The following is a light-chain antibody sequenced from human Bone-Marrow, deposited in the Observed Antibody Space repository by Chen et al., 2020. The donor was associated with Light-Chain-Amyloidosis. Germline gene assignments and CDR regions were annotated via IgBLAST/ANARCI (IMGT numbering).Light chain of an antibody. V-gene: IGLV2-14*01. J-gene: IGLJ1*01. Sequence: SALTQPASVSGSPGQSLTISFTGTSSDVGGENHVSWYQQHPDKAPKRMIYEVTNRPSWVPDRFAGSKSDNTASLTISGLQTEDEADYFCSSYTITNTLVFGSGTRVTVL. CDR2: EVT. CDR3: SSYTITNTLV. CDR1: SSDVGGENH.